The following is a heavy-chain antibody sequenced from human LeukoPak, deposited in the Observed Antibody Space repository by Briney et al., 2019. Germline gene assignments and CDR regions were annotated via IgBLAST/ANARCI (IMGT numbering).Heavy chain of an antibody. D-gene: IGHD6-13*01. CDR2: IYYSGST. CDR1: GGSISSSSYY. J-gene: IGHJ4*02. CDR3: ARWVGSSSWSRYFDH. Sequence: SETLSLTCTVSGGSISSSSYYWGWIRQPPGKGLEWIGYIYYSGSTNYNPSLKSRVTISVDTSKNQFSLKLSSVTAADTAVYYCARWVGSSSWSRYFDHWGQGTLVTVSS. V-gene: IGHV4-61*05.